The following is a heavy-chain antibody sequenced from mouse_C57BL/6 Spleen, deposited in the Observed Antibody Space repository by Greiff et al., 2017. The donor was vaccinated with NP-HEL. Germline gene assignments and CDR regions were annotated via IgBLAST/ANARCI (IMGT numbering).Heavy chain of an antibody. J-gene: IGHJ4*01. CDR2: IYPRDGST. CDR1: GYTFTSYD. D-gene: IGHD1-1*01. Sequence: QVQLQQSGPELVKPGASVKLSCKASGYTFTSYDINWVKQRPGQGLEWIGWIYPRDGSTKYNEKFKGKATLTVDTSSSTAYMELHSLTSEDSAVYFCARGGYGSDYYAMDYWGQGTSVTVSS. V-gene: IGHV1-85*01. CDR3: ARGGYGSDYYAMDY.